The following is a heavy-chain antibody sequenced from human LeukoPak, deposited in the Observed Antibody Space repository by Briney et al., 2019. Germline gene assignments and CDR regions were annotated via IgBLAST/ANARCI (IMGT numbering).Heavy chain of an antibody. V-gene: IGHV1-24*01. CDR3: ATARIVVVPAAIHYYFDY. CDR2: FDPEDGET. Sequence: ASVKVSCKVSGYTLTELSMHWVRQAPGKGLEWMGGFDPEDGETIYARKFQGRVTMTEDTSTDTAYMELSSLRSEDTAVYYCATARIVVVPAAIHYYFDYWGQGTLVTVSS. D-gene: IGHD2-2*02. CDR1: GYTLTELS. J-gene: IGHJ4*02.